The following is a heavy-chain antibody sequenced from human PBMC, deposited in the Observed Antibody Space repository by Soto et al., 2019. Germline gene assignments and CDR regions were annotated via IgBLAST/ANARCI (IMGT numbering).Heavy chain of an antibody. CDR3: ATDRVAFDM. V-gene: IGHV3-30*03. Sequence: GGSLRLSCAASGFTFSSYGMHWVRQAPGKGLEWVAVISYDGSNKYYADSVKGRFTISRDNSKNTLYLQMNSLRAEDTAVYYCATDRVAFDMWGQGTKVTVSS. CDR1: GFTFSSYG. J-gene: IGHJ3*02. D-gene: IGHD3-22*01. CDR2: ISYDGSNK.